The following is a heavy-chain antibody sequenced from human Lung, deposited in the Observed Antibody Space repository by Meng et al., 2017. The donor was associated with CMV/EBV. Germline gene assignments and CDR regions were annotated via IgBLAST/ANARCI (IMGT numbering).Heavy chain of an antibody. CDR1: GDNVSSNSVA. D-gene: IGHD3-22*01. J-gene: IGHJ5*02. CDR2: TYYKSKWYN. CDR3: ARDLNYYDSSGNYYVGWLDP. V-gene: IGHV6-1*01. Sequence: SQXXSLTXAISGDNVSSNSVAWNWIRQSPSRGLEWLGRTYYKSKWYNDFAPSVKSRITFNPDTSKNQLSLHLTSVTPEDTAVYYCARDLNYYDSSGNYYVGWLDPWXQGTLVTVSS.